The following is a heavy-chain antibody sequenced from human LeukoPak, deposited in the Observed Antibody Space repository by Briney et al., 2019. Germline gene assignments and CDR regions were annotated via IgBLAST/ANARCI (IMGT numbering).Heavy chain of an antibody. V-gene: IGHV1-18*01. CDR2: ISAYNGNT. J-gene: IGHJ4*02. Sequence: ASVKVSCKASGYTFTSHGISWVRQAPGQGLEWMGWISAYNGNTNYAQKLQGRVTMTTDTSTSTAYMELRSLRSDDTAVYYCARDRSSGWLLLGTDYWGQGTLVTVSS. D-gene: IGHD3-22*01. CDR1: GYTFTSHG. CDR3: ARDRSSGWLLLGTDY.